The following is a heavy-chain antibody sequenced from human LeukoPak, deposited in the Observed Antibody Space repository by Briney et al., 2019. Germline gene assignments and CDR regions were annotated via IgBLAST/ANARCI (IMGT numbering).Heavy chain of an antibody. CDR2: IDEDGNGK. Sequence: QPGGSLRLSCAASGFTFSSYWMTWVRQAPGKRLEWVSNIDEDGNGKYYVDSVRGRFTISRDNAKNSLYLQMDSLTVEDTAVYYCARGDAFSGDYWGQGTLVTVSS. CDR3: ARGDAFSGDY. J-gene: IGHJ4*02. D-gene: IGHD5-24*01. V-gene: IGHV3-7*04. CDR1: GFTFSSYW.